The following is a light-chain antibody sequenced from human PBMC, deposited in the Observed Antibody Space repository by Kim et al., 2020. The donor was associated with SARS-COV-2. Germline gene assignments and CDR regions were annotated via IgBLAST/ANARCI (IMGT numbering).Light chain of an antibody. CDR3: SSYTSSSTFV. CDR2: DVD. CDR1: SSDVGGYNY. Sequence: QSALTQPASVSGSPGQSITISCTGTSSDVGGYNYVSWYQQHPGKAPKVLIYDVDKRPSGVSNRFSGSKSGNTASLTISGLQAEDEADYYCSSYTSSSTFVFGGGTQLTVL. J-gene: IGLJ7*01. V-gene: IGLV2-14*03.